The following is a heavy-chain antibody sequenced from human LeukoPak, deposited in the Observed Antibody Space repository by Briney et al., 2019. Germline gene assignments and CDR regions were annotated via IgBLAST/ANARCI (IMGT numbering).Heavy chain of an antibody. CDR3: AKQDLRVIAEKTYYYGMDV. CDR1: VYTFTDYY. D-gene: IGHD6-13*01. V-gene: IGHV1-2*02. J-gene: IGHJ6*02. CDR2: INPNSGGT. Sequence: ASVKVSCKAPVYTFTDYYTHCVREAPGQGREWMSWINPNSGGTSYAQRFQRRVTMTRDTSIRTAYMELSAVRSEDTAVYHCAKQDLRVIAEKTYYYGMDVWGQGTTVTVSS.